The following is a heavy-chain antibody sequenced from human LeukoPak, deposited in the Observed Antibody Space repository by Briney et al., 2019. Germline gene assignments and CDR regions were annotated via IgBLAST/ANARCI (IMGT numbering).Heavy chain of an antibody. Sequence: GGSLRLSCAASGFTFSSYAMSWVRQAPGKGLEWVSAISGSGGSTYYADSVKGRFTISRDNSKNTLYLQMNSLRAEDTAVYYCAKDSIKRGVTMIVVVITNFDYWGQGTPVTVSS. V-gene: IGHV3-23*01. J-gene: IGHJ4*02. D-gene: IGHD3-22*01. CDR3: AKDSIKRGVTMIVVVITNFDY. CDR2: ISGSGGST. CDR1: GFTFSSYA.